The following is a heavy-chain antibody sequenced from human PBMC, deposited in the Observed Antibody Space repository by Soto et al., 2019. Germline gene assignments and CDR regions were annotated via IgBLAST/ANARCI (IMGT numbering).Heavy chain of an antibody. CDR3: TRSPSIAARPDYYYYGMDV. Sequence: PAAGGLRLSCTASGFTFVDYAMSWVRQAPGKGLEWVGFIRSKAYGGTTEYAASVKGRFTISRDDSKSIAYLQMNSLKPEATAVYYCTRSPSIAARPDYYYYGMDVWGQGTTVTVSS. CDR2: IRSKAYGGTT. J-gene: IGHJ6*02. V-gene: IGHV3-49*04. D-gene: IGHD6-6*01. CDR1: GFTFVDYA.